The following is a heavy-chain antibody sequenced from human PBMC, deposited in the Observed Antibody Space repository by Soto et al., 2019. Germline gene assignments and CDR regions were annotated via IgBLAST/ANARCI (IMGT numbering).Heavy chain of an antibody. CDR2: IYYSGST. D-gene: IGHD6-19*01. J-gene: IGHJ4*02. Sequence: QVQLQESGPGLVKPSETLSLTCTVSGGSISSYYWSWIRQPPGKGLEWIGYIYYSGSTNYNPSLKSRVTISVDTSKNQFSLKLSSVTAADTAVYYCARGVAVGLGDYWGQGTLVTVSS. V-gene: IGHV4-59*01. CDR3: ARGVAVGLGDY. CDR1: GGSISSYY.